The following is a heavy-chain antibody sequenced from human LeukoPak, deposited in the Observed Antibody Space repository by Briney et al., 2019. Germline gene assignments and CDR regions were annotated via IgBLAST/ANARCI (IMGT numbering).Heavy chain of an antibody. CDR2: INPSRGGT. CDR3: ARDPSGITIFGVVIGNWFDP. J-gene: IGHJ5*02. V-gene: IGHV1-2*02. CDR1: GYTFTDYY. Sequence: ASVKVSCKASGYTFTDYYMHWLRQAPGQGLEWMGWINPSRGGTNYAQKFQARVTMTRDTSISTAYMELSRLRSDDTAVYYCARDPSGITIFGVVIGNWFDPWGQGTLVTVSS. D-gene: IGHD3-3*01.